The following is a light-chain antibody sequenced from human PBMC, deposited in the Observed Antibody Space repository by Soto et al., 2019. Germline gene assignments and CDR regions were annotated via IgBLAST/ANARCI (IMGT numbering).Light chain of an antibody. CDR1: PSVLYSSNNKNY. CDR3: QQYYTTPWT. J-gene: IGKJ1*01. CDR2: WAS. V-gene: IGKV4-1*01. Sequence: DIVMTQSPDSLAVSLGERATINCKSSPSVLYSSNNKNYLAWYQQKPGQPPKALIYWASTRESGVPDRFSGSGSGTDFTLTISSLQAEDVAVYYCQQYYTTPWTFGQGTKVEIK.